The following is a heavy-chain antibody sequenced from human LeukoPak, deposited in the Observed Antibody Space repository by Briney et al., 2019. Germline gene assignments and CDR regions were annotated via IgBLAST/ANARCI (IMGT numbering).Heavy chain of an antibody. CDR1: GFTFDDYA. Sequence: GRSLRLSCAASGFTFDDYAMHWVRHAPGKGLEWVSGISWNSGSIGYADSVKGRFTISRDNAKNSLYLQMNSLRAEDTALYYCAKDMDRWVCAFDIWGQGTMVTVSS. V-gene: IGHV3-9*01. CDR3: AKDMDRWVCAFDI. D-gene: IGHD3/OR15-3a*01. CDR2: ISWNSGSI. J-gene: IGHJ3*02.